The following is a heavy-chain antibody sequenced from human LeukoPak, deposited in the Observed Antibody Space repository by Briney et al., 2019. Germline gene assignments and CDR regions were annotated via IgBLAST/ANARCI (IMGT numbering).Heavy chain of an antibody. CDR3: ARMGPDILTGYYPNFDD. D-gene: IGHD3-9*01. V-gene: IGHV1-8*03. J-gene: IGHJ4*02. CDR2: MNPNSGNT. Sequence: ASVKVSCKASGYTFTSYDINWVRQATGQGLEWMGWMNPNSGNTGYAQKFQGRVTITRNTSISTAYMELSSLRSEDTAVYYCARMGPDILTGYYPNFDDWGQGTLVTVSS. CDR1: GYTFTSYD.